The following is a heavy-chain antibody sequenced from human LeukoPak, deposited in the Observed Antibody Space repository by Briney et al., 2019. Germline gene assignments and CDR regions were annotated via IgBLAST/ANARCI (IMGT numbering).Heavy chain of an antibody. CDR2: INSDESST. J-gene: IGHJ4*02. CDR3: ARDYVYSSGWYTSLIDY. CDR1: GFTFSSHW. V-gene: IGHV3-74*01. Sequence: GGSLRLSCAASGFTFSSHWMHWVRQAPGKGLVWVSRINSDESSTGCADSVKGRFTISRDNAKNTLYLQMNSLRAEDTAVYYCARDYVYSSGWYTSLIDYWGQGTLVTVSS. D-gene: IGHD6-19*01.